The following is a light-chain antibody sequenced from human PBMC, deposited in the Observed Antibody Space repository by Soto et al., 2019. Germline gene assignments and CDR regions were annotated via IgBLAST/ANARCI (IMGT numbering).Light chain of an antibody. J-gene: IGLJ1*01. V-gene: IGLV2-14*01. CDR3: SSYTSSSTFV. Sequence: QSVLAQPASVSGSPGQSITISCTGTSSDVGAYNYVSWYQHHPGKAPKLIIYEVSNRPSGLSNRFSGSKSGNTASLTISGLQAEDGADYYCSSYTSSSTFVFGTGTKVTVL. CDR2: EVS. CDR1: SSDVGAYNY.